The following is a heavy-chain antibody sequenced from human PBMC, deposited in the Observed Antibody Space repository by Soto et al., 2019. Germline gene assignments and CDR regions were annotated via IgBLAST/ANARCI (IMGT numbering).Heavy chain of an antibody. J-gene: IGHJ3*02. CDR1: GSTFSSYW. V-gene: IGHV3-7*03. D-gene: IGHD3-3*01. Sequence: GGSLRLSCAASGSTFSSYWMSWVRQAPGKGLEWVAKIKQDGSEKYYVDSVKGRFTISRDNAKNSLYLQMNSLRAEDTALYYCAKGPTTYYDFWSGPNAFDIWGQGTMVTVSS. CDR3: AKGPTTYYDFWSGPNAFDI. CDR2: IKQDGSEK.